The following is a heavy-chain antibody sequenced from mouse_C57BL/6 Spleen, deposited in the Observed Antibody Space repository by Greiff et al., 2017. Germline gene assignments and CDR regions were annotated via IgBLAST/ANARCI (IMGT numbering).Heavy chain of an antibody. CDR2: IYPGDGDT. CDR3: ASLITTNCYFGG. CDR1: GYAFSSYW. J-gene: IGHJ1*03. V-gene: IGHV1-80*01. D-gene: IGHD1-1*01. Sequence: QVQLKQSGAELVKPGASVKISCKASGYAFSSYWMNWVKQRPGKGLEWIGQIYPGDGDTNYNGKFKGKATLTADKSSSTAYMQLSSLTSEASAVYFCASLITTNCYFGGWGTGTTVTVSS.